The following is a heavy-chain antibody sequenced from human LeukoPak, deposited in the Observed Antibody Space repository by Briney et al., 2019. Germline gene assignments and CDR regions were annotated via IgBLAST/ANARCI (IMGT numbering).Heavy chain of an antibody. CDR1: GFTFSSYG. CDR2: ISYDGSNK. J-gene: IGHJ6*02. Sequence: GGSLRLSCAASGFTFSSYGMHWVRQAPGKGLEWVAVISYDGSNKYYADSVKGRFTISRDNSKNTLYLQMNSLRAEDTAVYYCAKGGSQYFDWLLSSYYYYGMDVWGQGTTVTVSS. D-gene: IGHD3-9*01. V-gene: IGHV3-30*18. CDR3: AKGGSQYFDWLLSSYYYYGMDV.